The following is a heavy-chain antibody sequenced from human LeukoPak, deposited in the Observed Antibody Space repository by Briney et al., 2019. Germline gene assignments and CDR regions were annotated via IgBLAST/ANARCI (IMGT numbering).Heavy chain of an antibody. Sequence: SETLSLTCAVYGGSFSGYYWSWIRQPPGKGLEWIGEINHSGSTNYNPSLKSRVTISVDTSKNQISLKLSSVTAADTAVYYCARDNGVAAAGTLYFDYWGQGTLVTVSS. D-gene: IGHD6-13*01. J-gene: IGHJ4*02. CDR2: INHSGST. CDR1: GGSFSGYY. V-gene: IGHV4-34*01. CDR3: ARDNGVAAAGTLYFDY.